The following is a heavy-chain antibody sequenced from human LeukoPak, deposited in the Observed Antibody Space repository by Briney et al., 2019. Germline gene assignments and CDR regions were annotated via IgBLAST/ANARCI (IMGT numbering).Heavy chain of an antibody. J-gene: IGHJ5*02. CDR1: GFTFSSYG. Sequence: GRSLRLSCAASGFTFSSYGMHWVRQAPGKGLEWVAVISYDGSNKYYADSVKGRSTISRDNSKNTLYLQMNSLRAEDTAVYYCAHLGYSSSLDWFDPWGQGTLVTVSS. CDR2: ISYDGSNK. CDR3: AHLGYSSSLDWFDP. D-gene: IGHD6-13*01. V-gene: IGHV3-30*03.